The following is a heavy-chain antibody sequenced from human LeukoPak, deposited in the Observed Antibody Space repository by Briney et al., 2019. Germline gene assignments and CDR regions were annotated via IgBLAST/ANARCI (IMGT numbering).Heavy chain of an antibody. Sequence: SETLSLTCTVSGGSISRYFWSWIRQPPGKGLEWIGYIYYSGSTNYNPSLKSRVTISVDTSKSQVSLKLSSVTAADTAVYYCARHEGDTSGSYMYNWFDPWGQGTLVTVSS. CDR3: ARHEGDTSGSYMYNWFDP. D-gene: IGHD3-22*01. V-gene: IGHV4-59*08. CDR1: GGSISRYF. J-gene: IGHJ5*02. CDR2: IYYSGST.